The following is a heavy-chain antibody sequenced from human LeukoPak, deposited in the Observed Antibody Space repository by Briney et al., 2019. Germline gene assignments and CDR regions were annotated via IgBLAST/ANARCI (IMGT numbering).Heavy chain of an antibody. Sequence: PSETLSLTCTVSGGSISSSSYYWGWIRQPPGKGLEWVGCIYYSGSTYYNPSLKGRVTISVDTSKNQFSLKLSSVTAADTAVYYCARPNGSGWYKDDAFDIWGQGTMVTVSS. J-gene: IGHJ3*02. CDR2: IYYSGST. CDR3: ARPNGSGWYKDDAFDI. CDR1: GGSISSSSYY. D-gene: IGHD6-19*01. V-gene: IGHV4-39*01.